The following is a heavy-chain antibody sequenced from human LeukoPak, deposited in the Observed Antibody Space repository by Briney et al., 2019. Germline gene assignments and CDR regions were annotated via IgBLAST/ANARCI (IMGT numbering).Heavy chain of an antibody. Sequence: GGSLRLSCADSGFTFSSYSMHWVRQAPGEGLQWVSSISDDSNYIFYADSVKGRFTISRDNAKNSLFLQMNSLRAEDTALHYCTTSPSRSPFHIWGQGTMVTVSS. CDR3: TTSPSRSPFHI. J-gene: IGHJ3*02. V-gene: IGHV3-21*01. CDR2: ISDDSNYI. CDR1: GFTFSSYS.